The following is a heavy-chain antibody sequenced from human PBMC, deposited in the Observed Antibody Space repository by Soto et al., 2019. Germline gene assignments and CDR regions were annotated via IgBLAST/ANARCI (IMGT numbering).Heavy chain of an antibody. J-gene: IGHJ6*02. CDR3: SRDRSWRTGYYSGIDV. CDR1: GGSISSGDYY. D-gene: IGHD3-9*01. Sequence: TLSLTCTVSGGSISSGDYYWSWIRQPPGKGLEWIGYIYYSGSTYYNPSLKSRVTISVDESKNILFLHMSGLRAEDTAVYYCSRDRSWRTGYYSGIDVWGQGTTVTVSS. V-gene: IGHV4-30-4*01. CDR2: IYYSGST.